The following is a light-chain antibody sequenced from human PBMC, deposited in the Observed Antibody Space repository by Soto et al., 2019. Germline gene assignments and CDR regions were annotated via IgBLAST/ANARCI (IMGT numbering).Light chain of an antibody. CDR3: SSYTSSSYTSSSTLYV. CDR2: DVS. Sequence: QSALTQPASVSGSPGQSITISCTGTSNDVGGYNYVSWYQQYPGKAPKLMIYDVSNRPSGVSNRFSGSKSGNMASLTISGLQAEDEADYYCSSYTSSSYTSSSTLYVFGTGTKLTVL. V-gene: IGLV2-14*01. J-gene: IGLJ1*01. CDR1: SNDVGGYNY.